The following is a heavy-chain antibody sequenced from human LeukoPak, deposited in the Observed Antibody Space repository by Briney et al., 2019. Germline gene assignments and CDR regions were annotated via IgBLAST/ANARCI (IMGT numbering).Heavy chain of an antibody. Sequence: PGGSLRLSCAASGFTFSSYGMHWVRQAPGKGLEWVAVISYDGSNKYYADSVKGRFTISRDNSKNTLYLQMNSLRAEDTAVYYCARMRGKYYFDYWGQGTLVTVSS. J-gene: IGHJ4*02. CDR3: ARMRGKYYFDY. CDR1: GFTFSSYG. CDR2: ISYDGSNK. D-gene: IGHD4-23*01. V-gene: IGHV3-30*03.